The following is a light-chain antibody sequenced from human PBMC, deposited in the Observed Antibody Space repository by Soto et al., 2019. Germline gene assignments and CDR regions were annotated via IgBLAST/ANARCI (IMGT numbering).Light chain of an antibody. Sequence: QSVRTQPPSASGSPGQSVTISCTGTSSDVGADNFVSWYQQHPGKAPKLMISEVTKRPSGVPDRFSGSKSGNTASLTVSGLQAEDEADYYCSSYAGGNNVFGTGTKVTVL. CDR3: SSYAGGNNV. J-gene: IGLJ1*01. V-gene: IGLV2-8*01. CDR2: EVT. CDR1: SSDVGADNF.